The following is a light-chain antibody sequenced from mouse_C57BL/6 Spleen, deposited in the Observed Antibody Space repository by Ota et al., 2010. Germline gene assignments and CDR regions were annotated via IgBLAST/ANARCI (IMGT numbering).Light chain of an antibody. CDR1: ENVGTY. J-gene: IGKJ5*01. Sequence: NIVMTQXPKSMSMSVGXRVTLSCKASENVGTYVSWYQQKPGQSPKLLIYWTSTRHTGVPDRFTGSGSGTDFTLTISSVQAEDLAVYYCQNDYSYPLTFGAGTKLELK. V-gene: IGKV6-20*01. CDR2: WTS. CDR3: QNDYSYPLT.